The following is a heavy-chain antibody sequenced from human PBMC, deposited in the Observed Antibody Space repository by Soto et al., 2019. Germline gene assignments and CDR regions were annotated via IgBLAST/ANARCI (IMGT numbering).Heavy chain of an antibody. CDR3: AGRDGGTLDY. CDR2: IYYSGST. CDR1: GGSISSYY. D-gene: IGHD4-17*01. V-gene: IGHV4-59*08. J-gene: IGHJ4*02. Sequence: QVQLQESGPGLVKPSETLSLTCTVSGGSISSYYWSWIRQPPGKGLEWIGYIYYSGSTNYNPSLKSRVTISLDTSKTQFSLKLSSVTAADTPVYYCAGRDGGTLDYWGQGTLVTVSS.